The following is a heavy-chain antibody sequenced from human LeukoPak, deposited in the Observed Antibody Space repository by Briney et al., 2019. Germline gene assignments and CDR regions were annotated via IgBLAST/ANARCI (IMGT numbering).Heavy chain of an antibody. CDR1: GGSITSGIYY. CDR3: ARTGAPNYYDSSGYYYFDY. Sequence: SQTLSLTCTVSGGSITSGIYYWSWIRQHPGKGLEWIGYIYYSGSTYFNPSLKSRVTISVDTSKNQSSLKMSSVTAADTAVYYCARTGAPNYYDSSGYYYFDYWGQGTLVTVSS. D-gene: IGHD3-22*01. J-gene: IGHJ4*02. V-gene: IGHV4-31*03. CDR2: IYYSGST.